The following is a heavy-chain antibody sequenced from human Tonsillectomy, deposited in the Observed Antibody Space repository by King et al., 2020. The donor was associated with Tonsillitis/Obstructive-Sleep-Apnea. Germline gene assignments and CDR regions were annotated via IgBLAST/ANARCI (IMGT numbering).Heavy chain of an antibody. CDR1: GFTFSSYG. CDR3: ARDRGTVTTRCHLGY. CDR2: LWYDGSNK. J-gene: IGHJ4*02. Sequence: VQLVESGVGVVQPGRSLRLSYAASGFTFSSYGMHWVRQAPGKGLEWVAVLWYDGSNKYYADSVKGRLTISRDNSKNTLYLQMNSLRAEDKAVYYCARDRGTVTTRCHLGYWGQGTQVTVSS. V-gene: IGHV3-33*01. D-gene: IGHD4-17*01.